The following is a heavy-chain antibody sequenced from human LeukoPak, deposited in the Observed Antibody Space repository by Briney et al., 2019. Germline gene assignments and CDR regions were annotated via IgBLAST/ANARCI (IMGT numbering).Heavy chain of an antibody. CDR2: VYYSGNT. CDR3: ARLTSGSKFDY. V-gene: IGHV4-39*01. Sequence: PSETLSLTCTVSGGSITSSSYYWGWIRQPPGKGLEWIGSVYYSGNTYCNPSLKSRVTISVDTSKNQFSLKLSSVTAADTAVYYCARLTSGSKFDYWGQGTLVTVSS. D-gene: IGHD1-26*01. J-gene: IGHJ4*02. CDR1: GGSITSSSYY.